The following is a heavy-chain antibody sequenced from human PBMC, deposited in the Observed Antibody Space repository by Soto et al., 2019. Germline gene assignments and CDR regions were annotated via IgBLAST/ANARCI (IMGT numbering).Heavy chain of an antibody. D-gene: IGHD5-18*01. J-gene: IGHJ4*02. CDR1: GFTFDSYS. Sequence: PGGSLRLSCAASGFTFDSYSMNGVRQAPGKGLEWVSYIDSSSSNKHYADSVKGRFTISRDNAKNALYLQMSSLRDEDTAVYYCARDDDSAMALNFDYWGQGTLVTVSS. CDR2: IDSSSSNK. CDR3: ARDDDSAMALNFDY. V-gene: IGHV3-48*02.